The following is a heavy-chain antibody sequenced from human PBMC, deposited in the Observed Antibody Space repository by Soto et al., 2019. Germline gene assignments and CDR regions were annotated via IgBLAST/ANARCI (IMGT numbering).Heavy chain of an antibody. CDR3: ARSVAVPGAHIDY. V-gene: IGHV4-59*01. CDR2: VYYTGST. CDR1: GGSISGSY. D-gene: IGHD6-19*01. J-gene: IGHJ4*02. Sequence: SETLSLTCSVSGGSISGSYWSWIRQSPGKGLEWLGYVYYTGSTNYSPSLRSRVSISVDASKNEFSLRLSSVTAADTAVYFCARSVAVPGAHIDYWGQGTQVTVSS.